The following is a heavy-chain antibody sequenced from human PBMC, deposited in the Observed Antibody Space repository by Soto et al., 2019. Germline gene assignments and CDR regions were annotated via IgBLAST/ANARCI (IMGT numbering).Heavy chain of an antibody. CDR2: VHYSGSA. J-gene: IGHJ4*02. CDR3: ARDSAGFYLDS. D-gene: IGHD3-10*01. CDR1: DGSITTGGYY. Sequence: QVQLQESGPRLVKPSQTLSLTCTVSDGSITTGGYYWNGIRQHPEKGLEWIGYVHYSGSAYYNPSLKSRVSISVFTSKNQFSLKLSSVTAADTAVYYCARDSAGFYLDSWGQGNLVTVSS. V-gene: IGHV4-31*03.